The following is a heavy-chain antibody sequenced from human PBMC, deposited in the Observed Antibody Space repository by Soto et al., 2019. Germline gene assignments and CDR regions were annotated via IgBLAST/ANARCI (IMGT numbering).Heavy chain of an antibody. D-gene: IGHD3-10*01. CDR1: GFTFSSYW. CDR3: ARGTRGDLDY. Sequence: EVQLVESGGGLVQPGGSLRLSCAASGFTFSSYWMTWVRQAPGKGLEWVANINQDGSEKYYVDSVKGRFTISRDSAKNSLFLQMNSLRAEDTAVYYCARGTRGDLDYWGQGTLVTVSS. V-gene: IGHV3-7*04. J-gene: IGHJ4*02. CDR2: INQDGSEK.